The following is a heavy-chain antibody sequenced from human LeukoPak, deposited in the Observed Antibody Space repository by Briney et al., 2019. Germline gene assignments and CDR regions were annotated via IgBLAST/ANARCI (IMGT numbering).Heavy chain of an antibody. J-gene: IGHJ4*02. D-gene: IGHD3-22*01. Sequence: SETLSLTCTVSGGSISSYYWSWIRQPPGKGLEWIGYIYYSGSTNYNPSLKSRVTISVDTSKNQFSLKLSSVTAADTAVYYCARGYDSSGYEYFDYWGQGTLVTVSS. CDR2: IYYSGST. CDR1: GGSISSYY. V-gene: IGHV4-59*01. CDR3: ARGYDSSGYEYFDY.